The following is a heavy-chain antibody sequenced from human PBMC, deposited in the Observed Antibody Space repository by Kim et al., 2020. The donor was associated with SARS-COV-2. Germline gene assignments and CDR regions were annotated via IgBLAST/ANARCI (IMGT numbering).Heavy chain of an antibody. J-gene: IGHJ5*02. CDR2: INHSGST. D-gene: IGHD5-12*01. CDR1: GGSFSGYY. CDR3: ARGGYKRWLQLKSEGGRGNWFDP. V-gene: IGHV4-34*01. Sequence: SETLSLTCAVYGGSFSGYYWSWIRQPPGKGLEWIGEINHSGSTNYNPSLKSRVTISVDTSKNQFSLKLSSVTAADTAVYYCARGGYKRWLQLKSEGGRGNWFDPWGQGTLVTVSS.